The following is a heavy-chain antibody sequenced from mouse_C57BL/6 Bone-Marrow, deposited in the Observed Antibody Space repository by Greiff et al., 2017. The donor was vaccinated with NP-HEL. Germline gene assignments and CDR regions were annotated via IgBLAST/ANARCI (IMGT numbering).Heavy chain of an antibody. Sequence: QVQLQQSGAELVRPGASVTLSCKASGYTFTDYEMHWVKQTPVHGLEWIGAIDPETGGTASNQKFKGKAILTADKSSSTAYMELRSLTSEDSAVYYCTRKRGEYGSSPYWYFDVWGTGTTVTVSS. CDR3: TRKRGEYGSSPYWYFDV. D-gene: IGHD1-1*01. CDR1: GYTFTDYE. CDR2: IDPETGGT. V-gene: IGHV1-15*01. J-gene: IGHJ1*03.